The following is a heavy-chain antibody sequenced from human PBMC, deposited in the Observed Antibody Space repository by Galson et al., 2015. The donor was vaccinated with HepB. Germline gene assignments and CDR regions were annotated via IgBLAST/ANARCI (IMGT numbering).Heavy chain of an antibody. Sequence: SLRLSCATSGFTFSSYGMHWVRQAPGKGLEWVAFISYDGSNKYYVDSLRGRFTISRDNSKNTLFLQMKSLRAEDTAIYYCANGPVATTFPYYWGQGTLVTVSS. D-gene: IGHD2/OR15-2a*01. V-gene: IGHV3-30*18. CDR2: ISYDGSNK. J-gene: IGHJ4*02. CDR1: GFTFSSYG. CDR3: ANGPVATTFPYY.